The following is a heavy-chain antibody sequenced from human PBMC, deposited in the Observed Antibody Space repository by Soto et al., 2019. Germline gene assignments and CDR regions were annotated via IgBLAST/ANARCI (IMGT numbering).Heavy chain of an antibody. D-gene: IGHD6-6*01. V-gene: IGHV3-48*03. Sequence: GGSLRLSCAASGFTFSSYEINWVRQAPGKGLEWVSYISSSGSTIYYADSVKGRFTISRDNAKNSLYLQMNSLRAEDTAVYYCARGGGAARPFDYWGQGTLVTVSS. CDR1: GFTFSSYE. CDR2: ISSSGSTI. CDR3: ARGGGAARPFDY. J-gene: IGHJ4*02.